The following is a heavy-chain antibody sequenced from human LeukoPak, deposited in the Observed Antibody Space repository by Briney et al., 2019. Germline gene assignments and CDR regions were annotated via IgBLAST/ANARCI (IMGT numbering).Heavy chain of an antibody. CDR2: IYYSGST. CDR3: ARDVGGSYYGYYYYYMDV. CDR1: GGSISSSSYY. D-gene: IGHD1-26*01. Sequence: SETLSLTCTVSGGSISSSSYYWGWIRQPPGKGLEWIGSIYYSGSTYYNPPLKSRVTISVDTSKNQFSLKLSSVTAADTAVYYCARDVGGSYYGYYYYYMDVRGKGTTVTVSS. J-gene: IGHJ6*03. V-gene: IGHV4-39*07.